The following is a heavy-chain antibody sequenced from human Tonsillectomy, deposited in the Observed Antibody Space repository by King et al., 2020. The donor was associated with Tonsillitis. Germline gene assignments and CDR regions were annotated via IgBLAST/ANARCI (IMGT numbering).Heavy chain of an antibody. CDR1: GFTFSSYS. D-gene: IGHD6-6*01. J-gene: IGHJ6*02. Sequence: EVQLVESGGGLVQPGGSLRLSCAASGFTFSSYSMNWVRQAPGKGLEWVSYISSSSSTIYYADSVKGRFTISRDNAKNSRYLQMNSLRAEDTAVYYCARDLDYRSSHHYYYYGMDVWGQGTTVTVSS. CDR3: ARDLDYRSSHHYYYYGMDV. V-gene: IGHV3-48*01. CDR2: ISSSSSTI.